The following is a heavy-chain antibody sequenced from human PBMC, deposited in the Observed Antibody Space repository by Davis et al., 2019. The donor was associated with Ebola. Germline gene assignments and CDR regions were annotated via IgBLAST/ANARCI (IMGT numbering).Heavy chain of an antibody. CDR3: ARTLLRITMIVDPWGY. CDR1: GYTFTSYG. V-gene: IGHV1-18*01. D-gene: IGHD3-22*01. CDR2: ISAYNGNT. Sequence: ASVTVSCKASGYTFTSYGISWVRQAPGQGLEWMGWISAYNGNTNYAQKLQGRVTMTTDTSTSTAYMELRSLRSDDTAVYYCARTLLRITMIVDPWGYWGQGTLVTVSS. J-gene: IGHJ4*02.